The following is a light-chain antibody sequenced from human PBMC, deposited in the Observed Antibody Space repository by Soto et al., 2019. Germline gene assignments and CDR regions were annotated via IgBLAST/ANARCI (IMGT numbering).Light chain of an antibody. CDR3: SSYTTSNTYV. V-gene: IGLV2-14*01. Sequence: QSALTQPASVSGSPGQSITISCTGSSSDVGAYNYDSWFQQHPGKAPKFMIYEVRNRPSGVSNRFSGSKSGNTASLTVSGLQAEDEADYYCSSYTTSNTYVFGTGTKLTVL. CDR2: EVR. J-gene: IGLJ1*01. CDR1: SSDVGAYNY.